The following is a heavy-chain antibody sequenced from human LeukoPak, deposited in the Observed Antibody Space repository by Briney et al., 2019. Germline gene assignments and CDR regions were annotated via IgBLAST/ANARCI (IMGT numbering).Heavy chain of an antibody. CDR1: GYTFTGYY. D-gene: IGHD6-19*01. CDR2: INPNSGGT. J-gene: IGHJ4*02. Sequence: ASVNVSCKASGYTFTGYYMHWVRQAPGQGLEWMGWINPNSGGTNYAQKFQGGVTMTRDTSISTAYMELSRLRSDDTAVYYCASVTTGYSSGWYSDYWGQGTLVTVSS. CDR3: ASVTTGYSSGWYSDY. V-gene: IGHV1-2*02.